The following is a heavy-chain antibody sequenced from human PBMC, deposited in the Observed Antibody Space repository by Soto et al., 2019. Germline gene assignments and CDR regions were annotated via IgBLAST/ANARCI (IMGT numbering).Heavy chain of an antibody. D-gene: IGHD3-10*01. CDR2: IYYSGST. J-gene: IGHJ6*02. Sequence: SETLSLTCTVSGGSISSSSYYWGWIRQPPGKGLEWIGSIYYSGSTYYNPSLKSRVTISVDTSKNQFSLKLSSVTAADTAVYYCARAIVRGVITNIYYYYYGMDVWGQGTTVTVCS. CDR1: GGSISSSSYY. V-gene: IGHV4-39*01. CDR3: ARAIVRGVITNIYYYYYGMDV.